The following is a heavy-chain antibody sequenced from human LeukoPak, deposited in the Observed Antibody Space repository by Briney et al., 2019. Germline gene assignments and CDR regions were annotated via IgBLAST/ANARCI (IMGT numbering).Heavy chain of an antibody. J-gene: IGHJ6*02. CDR2: IYHSGNT. V-gene: IGHV4-59*01. CDR1: GGSISSYY. CDR3: ARDRNYYDSSGPPYYYSALDV. Sequence: SETLSLTCTVSGGSISSYYWSWIRQPPGKGLEWIGYIYHSGNTYYNPSLKSRVTISIHNSKNQFSLKVSPVTAADTAVYYCARDRNYYDSSGPPYYYSALDVWGQGTTVTVSS. D-gene: IGHD3-22*01.